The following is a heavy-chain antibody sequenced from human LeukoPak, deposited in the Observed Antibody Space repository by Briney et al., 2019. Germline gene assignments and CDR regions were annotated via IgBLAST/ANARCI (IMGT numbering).Heavy chain of an antibody. CDR3: VRKTDSWFGELFWFDP. V-gene: IGHV1-18*04. J-gene: IGHJ5*02. D-gene: IGHD3-10*01. CDR1: GYTFTSYG. CDR2: ISAYNGNT. Sequence: ASVKVSCKASGYTFTSYGISWVRQAPGQGLEWMGWISAYNGNTNYAQKLQGRVTMTTDTSTSTAYMELRSLRSDDTAVYYCVRKTDSWFGELFWFDPWGQGTLVTVSS.